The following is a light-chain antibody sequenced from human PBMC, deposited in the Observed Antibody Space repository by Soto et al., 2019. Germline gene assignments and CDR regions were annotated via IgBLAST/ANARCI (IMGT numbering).Light chain of an antibody. CDR1: QSILYSSNNKSY. J-gene: IGKJ1*01. V-gene: IGKV4-1*01. Sequence: DIVMTQSPDSLAVSLGERATINCKSSQSILYSSNNKSYLAWYQQKPGQPPKLLIYWASTRESGVPDRFSGSGSGTDFTLTISTLQAEDVAVYYCQQYDNSRRTFGQGTKVEIK. CDR2: WAS. CDR3: QQYDNSRRT.